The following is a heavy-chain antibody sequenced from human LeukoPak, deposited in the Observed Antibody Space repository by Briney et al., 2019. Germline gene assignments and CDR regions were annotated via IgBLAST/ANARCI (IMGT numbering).Heavy chain of an antibody. D-gene: IGHD2-15*01. J-gene: IGHJ5*02. CDR2: IFYSGIT. CDR3: ARGLFDAGSCYTA. CDR1: GVSLSSYY. Sequence: SETLSLTCNVSGVSLSSYYWSWIRQPPGKGLEWIGYIFYSGITNYNPSLKSRATISVDMSNNQFSLKLSSVTAADTAVYYCARGLFDAGSCYTAWGQGTLVTVSS. V-gene: IGHV4-59*01.